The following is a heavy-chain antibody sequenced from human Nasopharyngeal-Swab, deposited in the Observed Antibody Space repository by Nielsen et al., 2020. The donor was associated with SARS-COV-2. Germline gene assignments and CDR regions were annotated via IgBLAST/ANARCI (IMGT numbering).Heavy chain of an antibody. Sequence: SVKVSCKASGGTFSSYAISWVRQAPGQGLEWMGGIIPIFGTANYAQKFQGRVTITADESTSTAYMELSSLRPEDTAVYYCARAPHPARITIFGVPPRHYGMDVWGQGTTVTVSS. J-gene: IGHJ6*02. CDR2: IIPIFGTA. D-gene: IGHD3-3*01. CDR3: ARAPHPARITIFGVPPRHYGMDV. V-gene: IGHV1-69*13. CDR1: GGTFSSYA.